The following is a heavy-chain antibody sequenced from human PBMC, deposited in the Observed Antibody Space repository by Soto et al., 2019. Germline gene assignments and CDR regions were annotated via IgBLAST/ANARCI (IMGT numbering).Heavy chain of an antibody. D-gene: IGHD1-26*01. V-gene: IGHV3-73*02. CDR1: GFTFSGSA. CDR2: IRSKANSYAT. J-gene: IGHJ4*02. Sequence: EVQLVASGGGLVQPGGSLKLSCAASGFTFSGSAMHWVRQASGKGLEWVGRIRSKANSYATAYAASVKGRFTISRDDSKNTAYLQMNSLKTEDTAVYYCTSQGVGASYWGQGTLVTVSS. CDR3: TSQGVGASY.